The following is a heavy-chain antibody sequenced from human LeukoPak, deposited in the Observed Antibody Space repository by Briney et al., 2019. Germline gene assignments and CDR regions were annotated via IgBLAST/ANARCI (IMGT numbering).Heavy chain of an antibody. Sequence: GGSLRLSCEASGFTFSSYAMSWVRQAPGKGLEWVSVISGSSGSAYYADSVKGRFSISRDNSKNTLFLQMNSLRAEDMAVYYCARSGSSWYRFDYWGQGTLVTVSS. J-gene: IGHJ4*02. V-gene: IGHV3-23*01. D-gene: IGHD6-13*01. CDR1: GFTFSSYA. CDR3: ARSGSSWYRFDY. CDR2: ISGSSGSA.